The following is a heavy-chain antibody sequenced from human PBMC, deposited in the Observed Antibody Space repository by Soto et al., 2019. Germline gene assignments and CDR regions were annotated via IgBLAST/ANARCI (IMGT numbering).Heavy chain of an antibody. V-gene: IGHV3-7*01. D-gene: IGHD3-10*02. CDR3: ALIAVRTLYHGLDV. J-gene: IGHJ6*02. Sequence: DVQLVESGGGLVQPGGSLRLSCAASGFTFGGYWMSWVRQAPGKGLEWVANIHQEGTEKYYVDSVKGRFTISRDNAKDSLYLPMNRLRADDTAVYYCALIAVRTLYHGLDVWGQGTTVTVFS. CDR1: GFTFGGYW. CDR2: IHQEGTEK.